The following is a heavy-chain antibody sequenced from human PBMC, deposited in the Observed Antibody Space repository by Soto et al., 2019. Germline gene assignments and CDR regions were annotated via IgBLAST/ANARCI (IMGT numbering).Heavy chain of an antibody. CDR2: IYYSGST. Sequence: QVQLQESGPGLVKPSETLSLTCTVSGGSISSYYWRWIRQPPGKGLEWIGYIYYSGSTNYNPSLKSRVTISVDTSKNQFSLKLSSVTAADTAVYYCARALVGATSLDYWGQGTLVTVSS. CDR1: GGSISSYY. D-gene: IGHD1-26*01. J-gene: IGHJ4*02. V-gene: IGHV4-59*01. CDR3: ARALVGATSLDY.